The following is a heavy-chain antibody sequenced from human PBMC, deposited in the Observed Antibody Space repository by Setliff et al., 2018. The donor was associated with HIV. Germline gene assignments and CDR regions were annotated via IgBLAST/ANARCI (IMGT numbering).Heavy chain of an antibody. CDR2: VKQDGSEK. D-gene: IGHD3-10*01. V-gene: IGHV3-7*01. CDR3: ARDLDYYGPSEAFDI. J-gene: IGHJ3*02. Sequence: PGGSLRLSCAASGFSFGSYWMSWVRQAPGKGLEWVANVKQDGSEKYYVDSVKGRFTISRDNAKNSLYLQMSGLRVDDTAVYFCARDLDYYGPSEAFDIWGQGTMVTVSS. CDR1: GFSFGSYW.